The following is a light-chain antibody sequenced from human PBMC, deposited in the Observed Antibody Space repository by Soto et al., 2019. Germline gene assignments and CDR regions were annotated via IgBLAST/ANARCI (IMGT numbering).Light chain of an antibody. J-gene: IGKJ5*01. CDR1: QSVNNH. Sequence: EIVLTQSPATLSLSPGERATLSCRASQSVNNHLAWYQQKPGQAPRLLIYDASNRAIDTPARFSGSGSGTDFTLTISSLEPEDFALYYCQQRGNWPPITFGQGTRLDSK. CDR2: DAS. CDR3: QQRGNWPPIT. V-gene: IGKV3-11*01.